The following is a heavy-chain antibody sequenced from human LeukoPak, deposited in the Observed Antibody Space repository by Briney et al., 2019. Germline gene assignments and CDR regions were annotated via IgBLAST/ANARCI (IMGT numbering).Heavy chain of an antibody. D-gene: IGHD6-13*01. CDR2: ISGSGGST. Sequence: GGTLRLSCAASGFTFSTYGMSWVRQAPGKGLEWVSAISGSGGSTNYADSMKGRFTISRDNSKNTLYLQMNSLRAEDTAVYYCARFIAAPYYFDYWGRGTLVTVSS. V-gene: IGHV3-23*01. CDR1: GFTFSTYG. CDR3: ARFIAAPYYFDY. J-gene: IGHJ4*02.